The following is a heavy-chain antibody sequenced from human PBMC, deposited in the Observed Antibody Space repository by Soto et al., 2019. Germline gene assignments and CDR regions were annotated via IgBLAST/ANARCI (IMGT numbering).Heavy chain of an antibody. Sequence: GASVKVSCKVSGYTLTELSMHWVRQAPGKGREWMGGFDPEDGETIYAQKFQGRVTMTEDTSTDTAYMELSSLRSEDTPMYYCATGFGHGGYYDFWYFAYWGQGPLVTVSS. CDR3: ATGFGHGGYYDFWYFAY. V-gene: IGHV1-24*01. CDR2: FDPEDGET. D-gene: IGHD3-3*01. J-gene: IGHJ4*02. CDR1: GYTLTELS.